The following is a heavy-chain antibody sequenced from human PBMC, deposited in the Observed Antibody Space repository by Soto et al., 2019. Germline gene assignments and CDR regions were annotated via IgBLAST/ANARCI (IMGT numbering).Heavy chain of an antibody. V-gene: IGHV3-21*06. CDR2: ISSGSDYI. CDR1: FSMYS. D-gene: IGHD1-26*01. CDR3: TRDQGGSYDSWFDP. J-gene: IGHJ5*02. Sequence: DVQVEESGGGLVKPGGSLRLACNFSFSMYSMDWDRQAPGKGLEWVASISSGSDYIKYADSVKGRFTISRDNTKNSVSLQMSSLRVEDTAMYYCTRDQGGSYDSWFDPWGRGTLVTVSS.